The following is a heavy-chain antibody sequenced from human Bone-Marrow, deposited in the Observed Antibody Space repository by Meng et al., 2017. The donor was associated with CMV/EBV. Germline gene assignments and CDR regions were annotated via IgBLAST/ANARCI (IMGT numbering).Heavy chain of an antibody. D-gene: IGHD6-19*01. CDR1: GYTFTGYY. J-gene: IGHJ4*02. CDR3: ARTSRLAVAGTKYYFDY. V-gene: IGHV1-2*02. Sequence: ASVKVSCKASGYTFTGYYMHWVRQAPGQGLEWMGWINPNSGGTNYAQKFQGRVTMTRDTSISTAYTELSRLRSDGTAVYYCARTSRLAVAGTKYYFDYWGQGTLVTVSS. CDR2: INPNSGGT.